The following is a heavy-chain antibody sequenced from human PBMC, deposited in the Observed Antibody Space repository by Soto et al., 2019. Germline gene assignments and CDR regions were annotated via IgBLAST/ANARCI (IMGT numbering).Heavy chain of an antibody. Sequence: EVQLLESGGGLVQPGGSLRLSCEASGFTFSSYAMSWVRQAPGKGLEWVSAISGSGVSTYYAESVKGRFTISRDNSKNTLYLQMNSLRAEDTAVYYCAKKVWGPYSPVEYWGQGTLVTVSS. CDR1: GFTFSSYA. CDR3: AKKVWGPYSPVEY. D-gene: IGHD3-16*01. V-gene: IGHV3-23*01. J-gene: IGHJ4*02. CDR2: ISGSGVST.